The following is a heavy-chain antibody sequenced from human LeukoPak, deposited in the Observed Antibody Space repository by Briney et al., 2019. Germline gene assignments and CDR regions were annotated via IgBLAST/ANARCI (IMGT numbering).Heavy chain of an antibody. Sequence: GGSLRLSCAASGFTFSSFWMYWVRQVLGKGLVWVSRINRDGSSTTYADSVRGRFTISRDNAKNTLYVQMNSLRAEDTAVYYCARGYNYGSADFWGQGTLVTVSS. CDR3: ARGYNYGSADF. J-gene: IGHJ4*02. V-gene: IGHV3-74*01. CDR2: INRDGSST. CDR1: GFTFSSFW. D-gene: IGHD5-18*01.